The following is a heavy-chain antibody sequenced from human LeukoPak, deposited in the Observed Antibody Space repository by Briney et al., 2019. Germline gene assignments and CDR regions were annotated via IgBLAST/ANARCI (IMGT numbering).Heavy chain of an antibody. CDR2: INHSGST. V-gene: IGHV4-34*01. Sequence: PSETLSLTCAVYGGSFSGYYWSWIRQPPGKGLEWIGEINHSGSTNYNPSLKSRVTISVDTSKNQFSLKLSSVTAADTAVYYCARGLRGITMIVSYYYYGMDVWGQGTTVTVSS. J-gene: IGHJ6*02. CDR3: ARGLRGITMIVSYYYYGMDV. D-gene: IGHD3-22*01. CDR1: GGSFSGYY.